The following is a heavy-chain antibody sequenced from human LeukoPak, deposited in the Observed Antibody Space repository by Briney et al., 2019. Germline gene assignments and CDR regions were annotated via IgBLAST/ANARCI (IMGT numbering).Heavy chain of an antibody. D-gene: IGHD4-23*01. V-gene: IGHV3-49*04. CDR1: GFTFGDYA. CDR2: IRSKAYGGTT. J-gene: IGHJ4*02. Sequence: PGGSLRLSCTASGFTFGDYAMSWVRQAPGKGLEGVGFIRSKAYGGTTEYAASVKGRFTISRDNSKAIAYLQMNSLKTEDTAVYYCTRERRWYFDYWGQGTLVTVSS. CDR3: TRERRWYFDY.